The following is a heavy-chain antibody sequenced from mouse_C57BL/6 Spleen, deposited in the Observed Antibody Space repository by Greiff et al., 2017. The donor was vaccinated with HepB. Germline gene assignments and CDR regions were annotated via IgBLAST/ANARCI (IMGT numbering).Heavy chain of an antibody. Sequence: QVQLQQSGAELARPGASVKLSCKASGYTFTSYGISWVKQRTGQGLEWIGEIYPRSGNTYYNEKFKGKATLTADKSSSTAYMELRSLTSEDSAVYFCAKESFRQLGFAYWGQGTLVTVSA. D-gene: IGHD3-2*01. CDR2: IYPRSGNT. V-gene: IGHV1-81*01. CDR3: AKESFRQLGFAY. J-gene: IGHJ3*01. CDR1: GYTFTSYG.